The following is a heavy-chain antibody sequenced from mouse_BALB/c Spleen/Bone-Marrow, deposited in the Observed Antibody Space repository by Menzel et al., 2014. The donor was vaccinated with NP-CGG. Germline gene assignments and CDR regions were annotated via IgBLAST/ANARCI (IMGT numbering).Heavy chain of an antibody. CDR3: AGWGTYYAMDY. Sequence: QVQLKHSGPELVKPGALVKISCKASGYTFTSYDINWVKQRPGQGLEWIGWIYPGDGSTKYNEKFKGKATLTADKSSSTAYMQLSSLTSENSAVYFCAGWGTYYAMDYWGQGTSVTVSS. CDR1: GYTFTSYD. J-gene: IGHJ4*01. V-gene: IGHV1S56*01. D-gene: IGHD3-3*01. CDR2: IYPGDGST.